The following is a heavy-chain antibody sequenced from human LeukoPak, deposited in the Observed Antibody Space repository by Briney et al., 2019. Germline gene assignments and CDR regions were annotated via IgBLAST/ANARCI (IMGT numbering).Heavy chain of an antibody. V-gene: IGHV4-61*02. Sequence: SETLSLTCTVSGGSISSGSYYWSWIRQPAGKGLEWIGRIYTSGSTNYNASLKSRVTISVDTSKNQFSLKLTSVTAADTAVYYCAIESSSSSWAFDYWGQGTLVTVSS. CDR3: AIESSSSSWAFDY. CDR2: IYTSGST. D-gene: IGHD6-6*01. J-gene: IGHJ4*02. CDR1: GGSISSGSYY.